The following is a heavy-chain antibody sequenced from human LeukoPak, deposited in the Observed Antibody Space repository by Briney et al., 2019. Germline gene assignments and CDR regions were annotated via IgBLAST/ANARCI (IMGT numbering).Heavy chain of an antibody. CDR2: INPNSGGT. J-gene: IGHJ4*02. Sequence: ASVKVSCKASGYTFTGYYMHWVRQAPGQGLEWMGWINPNSGGTNYAQKFQGRVTMTTDTSTSTAYMELRSLRSDDTAVYYCASSGSSLDFDYWGQGTLVTVSS. D-gene: IGHD1-26*01. CDR3: ASSGSSLDFDY. V-gene: IGHV1-2*02. CDR1: GYTFTGYY.